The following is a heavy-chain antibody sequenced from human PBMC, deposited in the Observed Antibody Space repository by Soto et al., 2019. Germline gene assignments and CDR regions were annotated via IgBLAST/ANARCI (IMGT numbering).Heavy chain of an antibody. J-gene: IGHJ4*02. CDR2: INSDGSTT. CDR1: GFTFSTYW. CDR3: TGGQDNLAVNFDY. V-gene: IGHV3-74*01. Sequence: GGSLRLSCAASGFTFSTYWMHWVRQAPGKGLVWVSRINSDGSTTNYADSVKGRFTISRDNAKNTLYLQMNSLRAEDTAVYYCTGGQDNLAVNFDYWGQGTPVTVSS. D-gene: IGHD1-1*01.